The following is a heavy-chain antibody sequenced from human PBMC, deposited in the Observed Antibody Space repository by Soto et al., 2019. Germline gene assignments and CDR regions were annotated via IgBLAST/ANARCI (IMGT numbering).Heavy chain of an antibody. J-gene: IGHJ6*03. CDR2: IYYNGST. V-gene: IGHV4-39*01. Sequence: QLQLQESGPGLVKPSETLSLTCNVSGGYISSSSYYWGWIRQPPGKGLEWIGSIYYNGSTYYNPSLKCRVSISVDTYRNQFSLYLRSVTAADTAVYYFARHFIWDYEKYYMAIWGKWTTVTVSS. CDR3: ARHFIWDYEKYYMAI. D-gene: IGHD3-22*01. CDR1: GGYISSSSYY.